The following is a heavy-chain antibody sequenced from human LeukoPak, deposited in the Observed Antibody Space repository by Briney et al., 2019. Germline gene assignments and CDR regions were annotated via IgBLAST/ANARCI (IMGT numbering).Heavy chain of an antibody. CDR3: ARYARAGYYYDSSGYYLDY. CDR2: IYYSGST. J-gene: IGHJ4*02. D-gene: IGHD3-22*01. CDR1: GGSISSYY. Sequence: KTSETLSLTCTVSGGSISSYYWSWIRQPPGKGLEWIGYIYYSGSTNYNPSLKSRVTISVDTSKNQFSLKLSSVTAADTAVYYCARYARAGYYYDSSGYYLDYWGQGTLVTVSS. V-gene: IGHV4-59*01.